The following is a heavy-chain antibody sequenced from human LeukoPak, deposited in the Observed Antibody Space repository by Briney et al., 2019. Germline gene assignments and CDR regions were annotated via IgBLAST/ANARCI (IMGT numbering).Heavy chain of an antibody. D-gene: IGHD6-6*01. V-gene: IGHV3-30*18. CDR1: GFTFSSYN. CDR3: AKARYSSSPLMDV. Sequence: GGSLRLSCAASGFTFSSYNMNWVRQAPGKGLEWVAVISYDGSNKYYADSVKGRFTISRDNSKNTLYLQMNSLRAEDTAVYYCAKARYSSSPLMDVWGQGTTVTVSS. CDR2: ISYDGSNK. J-gene: IGHJ6*02.